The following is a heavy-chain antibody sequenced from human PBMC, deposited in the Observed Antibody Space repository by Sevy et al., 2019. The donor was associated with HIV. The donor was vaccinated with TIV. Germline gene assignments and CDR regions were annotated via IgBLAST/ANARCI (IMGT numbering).Heavy chain of an antibody. CDR1: GLTFSNYG. Sequence: GGSLRLSCAASGLTFSNYGIHWVRQALGKGLEWVAFISYAGRNKFYADSVQGRFTIFTDNSKNTLYLQMNSLRPEDTVGEYCATELARVVGPKLLGAPWPLDYWGQGTLVTVSS. J-gene: IGHJ4*02. V-gene: IGHV3-30*03. CDR3: ATELARVVGPKLLGAPWPLDY. CDR2: ISYAGRNK. D-gene: IGHD1-26*01.